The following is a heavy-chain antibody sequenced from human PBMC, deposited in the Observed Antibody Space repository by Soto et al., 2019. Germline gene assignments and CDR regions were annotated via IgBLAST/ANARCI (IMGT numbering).Heavy chain of an antibody. CDR1: GFTFRNYW. V-gene: IGHV3-7*03. D-gene: IGHD6-13*01. Sequence: RRLSCAASGFTFRNYWMSWVRQAPGKGLEWLANIKADGSEKYYVDSVKGRFSISRDNAKNSLNLQMNSLRAEDTAVFYCVRDSGWYHLHYWGQGTLVTVSS. J-gene: IGHJ4*02. CDR2: IKADGSEK. CDR3: VRDSGWYHLHY.